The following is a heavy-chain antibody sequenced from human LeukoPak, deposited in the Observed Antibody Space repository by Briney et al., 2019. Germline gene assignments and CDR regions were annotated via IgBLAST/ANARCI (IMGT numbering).Heavy chain of an antibody. CDR3: ARVGPWCFDL. J-gene: IGHJ2*01. V-gene: IGHV4-59*01. CDR1: GGSISTYY. CDR2: IDYSGST. Sequence: SETLSLTCSVSGGSISTYYWSWIRQPPGKGLEWIGYIDYSGSTNYNPSLKSRVTMSVDTSKNQFSLKLSSVTAADTAVYYCARVGPWCFDLWGRGTLVTVSS.